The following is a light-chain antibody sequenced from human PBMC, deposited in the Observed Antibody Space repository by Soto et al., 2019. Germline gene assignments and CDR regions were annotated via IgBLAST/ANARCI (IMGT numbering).Light chain of an antibody. J-gene: IGKJ1*01. V-gene: IGKV3-11*01. CDR2: DAS. Sequence: EIVLTQSPATLSLSPGEKATLSCRDSQSISSSLAWYQQKPGQAPRLLIYDASTRATGFPARFSGSGSGTDFTLLIGSLEPEDVEVYYCQQRSEWPRTFGQGNTVEI. CDR1: QSISSS. CDR3: QQRSEWPRT.